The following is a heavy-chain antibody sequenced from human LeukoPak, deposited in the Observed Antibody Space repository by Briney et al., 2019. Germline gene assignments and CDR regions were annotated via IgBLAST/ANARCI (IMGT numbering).Heavy chain of an antibody. D-gene: IGHD5-18*01. CDR1: GITLSDHY. CDR2: ITTGGRTM. CDR3: ARIHRSNWFDP. Sequence: GGSLRLSCAASGITLSDHYMSWIRQAPGKGPEWVSYITTGGRTMYYADSVRGRFTISGDDAKNSLYLQMNSLRADDTAVYFCARIHRSNWFDPWGQGTLVTVSS. J-gene: IGHJ5*02. V-gene: IGHV3-11*01.